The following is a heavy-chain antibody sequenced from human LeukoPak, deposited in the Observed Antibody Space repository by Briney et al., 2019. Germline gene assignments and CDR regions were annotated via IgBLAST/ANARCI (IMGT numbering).Heavy chain of an antibody. CDR3: TTAVEVVPAAMDY. J-gene: IGHJ4*02. V-gene: IGHV3-15*01. CDR2: IKSKTDGGTT. D-gene: IGHD2-2*01. CDR1: GFTFSNAW. Sequence: RGSLRLSCAASGFTFSNAWMSWVRQAPGKGLEWVGRIKSKTDGGTTDYAAPVKGRFTISRDDSKNTLYLQMNSLKTEDTAVYYCTTAVEVVPAAMDYWGQGTLVTVSS.